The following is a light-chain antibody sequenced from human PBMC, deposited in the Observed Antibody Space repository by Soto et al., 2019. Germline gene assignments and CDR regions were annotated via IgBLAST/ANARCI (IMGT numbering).Light chain of an antibody. CDR3: QQYHNWPVT. CDR2: GAS. J-gene: IGKJ4*01. V-gene: IGKV3D-15*01. CDR1: QGISTR. Sequence: EIVLTQSPGTLSLSPGERATLFCRASQGISTRLAWYQHKPGQAPRLLISGASSGATGIPPRFTGSGSGTDFTLTVNSLQSEDIAVYYCQQYHNWPVTFGGGTKVDIK.